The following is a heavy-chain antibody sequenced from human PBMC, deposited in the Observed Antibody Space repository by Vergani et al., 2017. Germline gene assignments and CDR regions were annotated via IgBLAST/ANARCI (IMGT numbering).Heavy chain of an antibody. Sequence: KESGPTLVKPTQTLTLTCTFSGFSLSTSGVGVGWIRQPPGKGLEWIGTIYYSGSTYYNPSLKSRVTISVDTSKNQFSLKLNSVTAADTAVYYCARHKEQLVPGNYYYYYYMDVWGKGTTVTVSS. CDR3: ARHKEQLVPGNYYYYYYMDV. D-gene: IGHD6-13*01. J-gene: IGHJ6*03. CDR2: IYYSGST. CDR1: GFSLSTSGVG. V-gene: IGHV4-39*01.